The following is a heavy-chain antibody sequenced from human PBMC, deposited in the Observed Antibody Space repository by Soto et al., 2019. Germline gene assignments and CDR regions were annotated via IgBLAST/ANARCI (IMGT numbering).Heavy chain of an antibody. J-gene: IGHJ4*02. Sequence: QVQLVQSGAEVKKPGSSVKVSCKASGGTFSSYAISWVRQAPGQGLEWMGGIIPIFGTANYAQKFQGRVTITADESTSTAYMELSSLISEDKAGYYGARGGGLAGGYGDFDYRGQGTLVTVSS. CDR2: IIPIFGTA. CDR1: GGTFSSYA. CDR3: ARGGGLAGGYGDFDY. D-gene: IGHD5-12*01. V-gene: IGHV1-69*01.